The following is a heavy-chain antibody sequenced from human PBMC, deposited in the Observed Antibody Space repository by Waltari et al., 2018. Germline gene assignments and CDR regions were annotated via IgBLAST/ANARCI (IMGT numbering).Heavy chain of an antibody. J-gene: IGHJ1*01. CDR3: ARDEEFFRH. V-gene: IGHV1-18*01. Sequence: QVQLVQSGAEVRKPGASVKVSCKASGYTFSNYGIAWVRQAPGQGLEWMGWIRGYDGDTKYAREFEGRLTVTTDTSTNTAHMELRSLRSDDTAVYYCARDEEFFRHWGPGTLVTVSS. CDR1: GYTFSNYG. CDR2: IRGYDGDT.